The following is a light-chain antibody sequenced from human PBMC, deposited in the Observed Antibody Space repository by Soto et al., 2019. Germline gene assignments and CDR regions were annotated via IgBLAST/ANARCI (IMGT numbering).Light chain of an antibody. Sequence: EIVLTQSPGTLSLSPAERATLSCRASQSVSSNYLAWYQQKPGQAPRLLIYGASRRATGIPDRFSGSGSGTDFTLTISRLEPEDFAVYYCQQYGSSPATFGQGPKLEIK. CDR2: GAS. CDR3: QQYGSSPAT. J-gene: IGKJ2*01. V-gene: IGKV3-20*01. CDR1: QSVSSNY.